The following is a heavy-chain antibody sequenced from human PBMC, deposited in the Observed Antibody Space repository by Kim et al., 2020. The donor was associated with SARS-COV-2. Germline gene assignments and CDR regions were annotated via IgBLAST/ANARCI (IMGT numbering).Heavy chain of an antibody. V-gene: IGHV1-24*01. CDR1: GYTLTELS. CDR3: ATALAVVEYHYYYYMDV. CDR2: FDPEDGET. D-gene: IGHD6-19*01. J-gene: IGHJ6*03. Sequence: ASVKVSCKVSGYTLTELSMHWVRQAPGKGLEWMGGFDPEDGETIYAQKFQGRVTMTEDTSTDTAYMELSSLRSEDTAVYYCATALAVVEYHYYYYMDVGGKGTTVTVSS.